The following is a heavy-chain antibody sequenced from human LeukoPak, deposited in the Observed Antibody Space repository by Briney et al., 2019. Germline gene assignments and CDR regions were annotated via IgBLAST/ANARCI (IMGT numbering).Heavy chain of an antibody. CDR1: GGSFSGYY. V-gene: IGHV4-34*01. D-gene: IGHD3-3*01. J-gene: IGHJ6*03. CDR3: ARVGPAGLEWLLSPYYYYYYMDV. Sequence: PSETLSLTCVVYGGSFSGYYWSWIRQPPGKGLEWIGEINHSGSTNYNPSLKSRVTISVDTSKNQFSLKLSSVTAADTAVYYCARVGPAGLEWLLSPYYYYYYMDVWGKGTTVTVSS. CDR2: INHSGST.